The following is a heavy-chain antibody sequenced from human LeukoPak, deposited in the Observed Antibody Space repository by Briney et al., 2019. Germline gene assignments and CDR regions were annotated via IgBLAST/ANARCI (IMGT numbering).Heavy chain of an antibody. D-gene: IGHD3-22*01. CDR2: IDHRGNT. CDR3: AREMGYYDSSGYGTYSDY. Sequence: PSETLSLTCNVSGDSITSGNFWGWIRQPPGKGLDYIGSIDHRGNTFYNPSLNRRFTISVDTSKNQISLKLTSVTAADTAVYYCAREMGYYDSSGYGTYSDYWGQGVLVTVSS. V-gene: IGHV4-38-2*02. CDR1: GDSITSGNF. J-gene: IGHJ4*02.